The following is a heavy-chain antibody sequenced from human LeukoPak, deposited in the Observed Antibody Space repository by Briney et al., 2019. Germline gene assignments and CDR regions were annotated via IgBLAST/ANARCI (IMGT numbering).Heavy chain of an antibody. Sequence: PSETLSLTCSVSGYSIISGYYWGWIRQPPGKGPEWIGNMYHSGSTYYNPSLKSRVTISVDTSKNQFSLKLTSVTAADTAVYYCARLTYYYDSSDYYFRHGAFDIWGQGTMVTVSS. V-gene: IGHV4-38-2*02. J-gene: IGHJ3*02. CDR1: GYSIISGYY. CDR3: ARLTYYYDSSDYYFRHGAFDI. D-gene: IGHD3-22*01. CDR2: MYHSGST.